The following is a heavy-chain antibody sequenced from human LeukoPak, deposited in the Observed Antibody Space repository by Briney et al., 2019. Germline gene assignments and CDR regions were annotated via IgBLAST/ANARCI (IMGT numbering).Heavy chain of an antibody. CDR3: ARGTDYHDAFDI. Sequence: ASVKVSCKASGYTFTSYYMHWVRQATGQGLEWMGWMNPNSGNTGYAQKFQGRVTMTRNTSISTAYMELSSLRSEDTAVYYCARGTDYHDAFDIWGQGTMVTVSS. V-gene: IGHV1-8*02. CDR2: MNPNSGNT. CDR1: GYTFTSYY. D-gene: IGHD4-11*01. J-gene: IGHJ3*02.